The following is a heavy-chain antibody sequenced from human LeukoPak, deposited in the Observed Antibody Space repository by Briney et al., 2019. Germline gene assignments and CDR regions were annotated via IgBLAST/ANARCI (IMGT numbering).Heavy chain of an antibody. V-gene: IGHV3-23*01. CDR3: AKHLGSHSFLFYYMDV. J-gene: IGHJ6*03. D-gene: IGHD2-15*01. CDR1: QFTFSRFA. Sequence: PGGSLRLSCAASQFTFSRFAMSWIRQAPGTGLEWVSTLSGSGAATYYADSVKGRFPTSRDNSKDTLYLQMDRLRAEDTPVYYCAKHLGSHSFLFYYMDVWGTGTSVIVS. CDR2: LSGSGAAT.